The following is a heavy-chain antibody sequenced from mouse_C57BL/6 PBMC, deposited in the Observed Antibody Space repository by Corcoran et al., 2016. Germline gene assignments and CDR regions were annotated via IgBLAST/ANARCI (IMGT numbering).Heavy chain of an antibody. CDR2: INTYSGVP. V-gene: IGHV9-3*01. CDR1: GYTFTTYG. D-gene: IGHD4-1*01. Sequence: QIQLVQSGPELKKPGETVKISCKASGYTFTTYGMSWVKQAPGKGLKWMGWINTYSGVPTYADDFKGRFAFSLETSASTAYLQINNLKNEDTATYFCARENCDDYWGQGTTLTVSS. CDR3: ARENCDDY. J-gene: IGHJ2*01.